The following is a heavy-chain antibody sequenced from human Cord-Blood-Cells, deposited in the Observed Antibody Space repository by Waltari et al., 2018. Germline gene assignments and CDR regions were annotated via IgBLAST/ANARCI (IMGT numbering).Heavy chain of an antibody. J-gene: IGHJ3*02. V-gene: IGHV4-34*01. CDR3: ARGLSSSFAFDI. Sequence: QVQLQQWGAGLLKPSETLSLTCAVYGGSFSGYSWSWIRQPPGKGLEWIGEINHSGSTNYNPSIKSRVTISVDTSKNQFFLKLSSVTAADTAVYYCARGLSSSFAFDIWGQGTMVTVSS. CDR1: GGSFSGYS. D-gene: IGHD6-6*01. CDR2: INHSGST.